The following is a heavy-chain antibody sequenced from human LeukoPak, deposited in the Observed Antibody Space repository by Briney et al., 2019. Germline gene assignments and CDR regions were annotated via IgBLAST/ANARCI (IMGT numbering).Heavy chain of an antibody. J-gene: IGHJ4*02. CDR3: ARIGYSSSSLDY. Sequence: GGSLRLSCAASGFTFSNYWMTWVRQAPGKGLEWVANIKQDGSQKYYVDSVKGRFTVSRDNAKISVCLQMNSLRAEDTAVYYCARIGYSSSSLDYWGQGTLVTVSS. CDR1: GFTFSNYW. D-gene: IGHD6-6*01. CDR2: IKQDGSQK. V-gene: IGHV3-7*01.